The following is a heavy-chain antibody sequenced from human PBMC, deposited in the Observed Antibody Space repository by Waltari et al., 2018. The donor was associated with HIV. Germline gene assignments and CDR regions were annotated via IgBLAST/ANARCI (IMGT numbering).Heavy chain of an antibody. CDR3: ARGRPPGMLTLDSEWWTGWYFDL. CDR1: GGPFSDYY. Sequence: QVQLQQLAARLLKPSETLSLTCGVPGGPFSDYYWSWNRQSPGKGLEWIGEINRGGRTNYNPSLKSRPTISADTSKNEFSLRLKSMTVADTAIYFCARGRPPGMLTLDSEWWTGWYFDLWGRGTLITVSS. J-gene: IGHJ2*01. V-gene: IGHV4-34*01. D-gene: IGHD2-8*01. CDR2: INRGGRT.